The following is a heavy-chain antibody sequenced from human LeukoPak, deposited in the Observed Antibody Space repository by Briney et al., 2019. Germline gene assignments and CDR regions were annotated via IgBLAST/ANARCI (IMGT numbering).Heavy chain of an antibody. Sequence: GGSLRLSCSASGFTFSGYAMYWVRQASGKGLEYVSAISGNGGSTYYADSVKGRFTISRDNSKNTLYLQMSSLRAEDTAAYYCVRGFTYYYGLGSDVDYWGQGTLVTVSS. CDR3: VRGFTYYYGLGSDVDY. CDR2: ISGNGGST. D-gene: IGHD3-10*01. V-gene: IGHV3-64D*06. J-gene: IGHJ4*02. CDR1: GFTFSGYA.